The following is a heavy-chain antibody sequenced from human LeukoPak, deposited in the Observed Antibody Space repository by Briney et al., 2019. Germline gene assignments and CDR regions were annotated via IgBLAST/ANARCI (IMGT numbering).Heavy chain of an antibody. Sequence: GESLKISCKGSGYSFTSYWIGWVRQMPGKGLEWMGIIYPGDSDTRYSPSFQGQVTISADKSISTAYLQWSSLKASDTAMYYCARHGVAAASGYYYYYMDVWGKGTTVTVSS. J-gene: IGHJ6*03. V-gene: IGHV5-51*01. CDR1: GYSFTSYW. CDR3: ARHGVAAASGYYYYYMDV. CDR2: IYPGDSDT. D-gene: IGHD6-13*01.